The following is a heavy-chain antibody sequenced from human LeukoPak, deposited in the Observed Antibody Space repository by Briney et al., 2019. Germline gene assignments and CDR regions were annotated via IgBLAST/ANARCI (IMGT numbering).Heavy chain of an antibody. CDR3: ARALGIVVVPAANTQYNWFDP. D-gene: IGHD2-2*01. J-gene: IGHJ5*02. CDR1: GYSISSGYY. V-gene: IGHV4-38-2*01. CDR2: DYHSGST. Sequence: PSETLSLTCAVSGYSISSGYYWGWIRQPPGKGLERIGRDYHSGSTYYNPSLKSRVTISVDTSKNQFSLKLSSVTAADTAVYYCARALGIVVVPAANTQYNWFDPWGQGTLVTVSS.